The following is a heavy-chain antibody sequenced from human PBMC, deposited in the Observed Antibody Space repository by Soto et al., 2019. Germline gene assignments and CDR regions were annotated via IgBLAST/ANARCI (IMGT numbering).Heavy chain of an antibody. CDR2: ISDDGSNT. CDR1: GFTFSRHT. J-gene: IGHJ4*02. CDR3: ARDVYYDFWSGFNTNPYYFDD. V-gene: IGHV3-30-3*01. Sequence: QVQLVESGGGVVQPGRSLRLSCAASGFTFSRHTMHWVRQAPGKGLEWVAAISDDGSNTYYADSVKGRFTISRDNSKNTMYLQMNSLSSEDTTVHNCARDVYYDFWSGFNTNPYYFDDWGQGTLVTVSS. D-gene: IGHD3-3*01.